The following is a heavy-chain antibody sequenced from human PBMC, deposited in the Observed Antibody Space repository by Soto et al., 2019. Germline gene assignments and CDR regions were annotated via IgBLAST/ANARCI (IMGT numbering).Heavy chain of an antibody. CDR3: ARLWSGYSWFDP. CDR1: GYTFTSYG. Sequence: ASVKGSFKASGYTFTSYGISWVRQAPGQGLEWMGWISAYNGNTNYAQKLQGRVTMTTDTSASTAYMELRSLRSDDTAVYYCARLWSGYSWFDPWGQGTLVTVSS. V-gene: IGHV1-18*01. CDR2: ISAYNGNT. D-gene: IGHD3-3*01. J-gene: IGHJ5*02.